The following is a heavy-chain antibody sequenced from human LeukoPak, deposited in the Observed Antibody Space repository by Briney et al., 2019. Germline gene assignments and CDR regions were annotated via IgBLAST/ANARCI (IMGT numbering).Heavy chain of an antibody. D-gene: IGHD6-13*01. CDR3: AREVEQPSRPNSSWNNWFDP. CDR2: ISPDSNYK. Sequence: PGGSLRLSCAASGFTFSTYSMNWLRLAPGKGLEWVSSISPDSNYKYYVDSVKGRFTISRDNAKSSLYLQMNSLRAEDTAVYYCAREVEQPSRPNSSWNNWFDPWGQGTLVTVSS. J-gene: IGHJ5*02. V-gene: IGHV3-21*01. CDR1: GFTFSTYS.